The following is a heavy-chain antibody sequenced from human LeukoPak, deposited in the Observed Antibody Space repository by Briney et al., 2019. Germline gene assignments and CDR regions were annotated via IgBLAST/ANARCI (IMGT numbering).Heavy chain of an antibody. CDR1: GYSFTSNY. Sequence: ASVKVSCKASGYSFTSNYIHWVRQAPGQGLEWMGMIYPRDGSTSYAQRFQDRVTVTRDTSTSTVHMELSGLRSEDTAVYYCARDQEGFDYWGQGTQVTVSS. CDR2: IYPRDGST. CDR3: ARDQEGFDY. V-gene: IGHV1-46*01. J-gene: IGHJ4*02.